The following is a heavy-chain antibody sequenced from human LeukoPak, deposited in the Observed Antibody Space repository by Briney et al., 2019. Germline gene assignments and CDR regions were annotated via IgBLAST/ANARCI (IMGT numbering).Heavy chain of an antibody. CDR1: GYSFTSNY. Sequence: ASVKVSCKASGYSFTSNYIHWVRQAPGQGLEWMGMIYPRDGSTSYAQRFQDRVTVTRDTSTSTVHMELSGLRSEDTAVYYCARDQEGFDYWGQGTQVTVSS. CDR2: IYPRDGST. CDR3: ARDQEGFDY. V-gene: IGHV1-46*01. J-gene: IGHJ4*02.